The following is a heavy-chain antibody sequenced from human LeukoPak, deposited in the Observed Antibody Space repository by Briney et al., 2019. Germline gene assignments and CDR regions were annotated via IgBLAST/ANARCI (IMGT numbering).Heavy chain of an antibody. Sequence: GGSLRLSCAASGCTFDDYAMHWVRQAPGKGLEWVSLISGDGGSTYYADSVKGRFTISRDNSKNSLYLQMNSLRTEDTALYYCAKDRSNYDSSPPSFDYWGQGTLVTVSS. CDR3: AKDRSNYDSSPPSFDY. D-gene: IGHD3-22*01. CDR2: ISGDGGST. V-gene: IGHV3-43*02. J-gene: IGHJ4*02. CDR1: GCTFDDYA.